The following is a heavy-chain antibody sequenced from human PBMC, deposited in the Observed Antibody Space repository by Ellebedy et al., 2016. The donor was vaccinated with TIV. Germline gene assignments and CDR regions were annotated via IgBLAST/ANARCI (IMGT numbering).Heavy chain of an antibody. CDR2: ISASGHIT. V-gene: IGHV3-23*01. Sequence: PGGSLRLSCVASGFTFNSYVMSWVRQAPGKGLEWVSAISASGHITFYADSVKGRFTISRHNSKNTLLLQMYSLRVDDTAVYYCAKARRGDYVIFGLDVWGQGTTVPVSS. CDR3: AKARRGDYVIFGLDV. CDR1: GFTFNSYV. J-gene: IGHJ6*02. D-gene: IGHD4-17*01.